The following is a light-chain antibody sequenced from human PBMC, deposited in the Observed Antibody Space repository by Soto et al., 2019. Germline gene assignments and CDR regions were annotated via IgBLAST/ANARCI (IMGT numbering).Light chain of an antibody. V-gene: IGLV2-14*01. CDR3: CSYKFSTTLRV. CDR2: EVT. CDR1: INDIGSYNY. J-gene: IGLJ3*02. Sequence: QSALTQPASVSGSPGQPITLSCAGTINDIGSYNYVSWFPQHPGKAPKLIIYEVTHRPPRISTRFSGSKSGNTASLTSSGLQAEDEAVDYGCSYKFSTTLRVFGGRTTVIVL.